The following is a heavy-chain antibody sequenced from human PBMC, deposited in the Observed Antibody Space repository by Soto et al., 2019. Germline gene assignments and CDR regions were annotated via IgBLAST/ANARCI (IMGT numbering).Heavy chain of an antibody. D-gene: IGHD3-22*01. Sequence: GGSLRLSCAASGFNFGDYYMTWIRQAPGKGLEWVSYISGSGFTIYYGDSVKGRFTISRDNAKNSVLLQMNSLRAEDTAVYYCARVVDSGYYPDYWGQGTLVTVSS. J-gene: IGHJ4*02. CDR1: GFNFGDYY. V-gene: IGHV3-11*01. CDR3: ARVVDSGYYPDY. CDR2: ISGSGFTI.